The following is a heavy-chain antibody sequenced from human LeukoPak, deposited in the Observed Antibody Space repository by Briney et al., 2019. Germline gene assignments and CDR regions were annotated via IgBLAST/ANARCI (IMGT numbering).Heavy chain of an antibody. CDR2: IYYSGST. D-gene: IGHD5-12*01. CDR1: GGSISSYY. CDR3: ARGGASGYDWGYYFDY. Sequence: SETLSLTCTVSGGSISSYYWSWIRQPPGKGLEWIGYIYYSGSTNYNASLKSRVTISVDKSKNQFSLKLSSVTAADTAVYYCARGGASGYDWGYYFDYWGQGTLVTVSS. V-gene: IGHV4-59*01. J-gene: IGHJ4*02.